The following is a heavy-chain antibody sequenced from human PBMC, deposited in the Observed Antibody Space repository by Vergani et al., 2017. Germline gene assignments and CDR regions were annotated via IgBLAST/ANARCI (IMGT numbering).Heavy chain of an antibody. CDR3: AGRYYYDSSGYYSPYYFDY. V-gene: IGHV5-51*03. J-gene: IGHJ4*02. D-gene: IGHD3-22*01. CDR2: IYPGDSDT. CDR1: GYSFTSYW. Sequence: EVQLVQSGAEVKKPGESLKISCKGSGYSFTSYWIGWVRQLPGKGLEWMGIIYPGDSDTRYSPSFKGQVTISADKSISTAYLQWSSLKASDTAMYYCAGRYYYDSSGYYSPYYFDYWGQGTLVTVSS.